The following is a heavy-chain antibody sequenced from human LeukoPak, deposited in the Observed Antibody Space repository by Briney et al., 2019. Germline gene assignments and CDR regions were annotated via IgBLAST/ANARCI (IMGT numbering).Heavy chain of an antibody. Sequence: GRSLRLSCAASGFIFRDYGMHWVRQAPGKGLEWVSGINWNGGSTGYADSVKGRFTISRDNAKNSLYLQMNSLRAEDTALYYCARGYGDYDFFFNYWGQGTLVTVSS. V-gene: IGHV3-20*04. CDR2: INWNGGST. J-gene: IGHJ4*02. CDR3: ARGYGDYDFFFNY. D-gene: IGHD4-17*01. CDR1: GFIFRDYG.